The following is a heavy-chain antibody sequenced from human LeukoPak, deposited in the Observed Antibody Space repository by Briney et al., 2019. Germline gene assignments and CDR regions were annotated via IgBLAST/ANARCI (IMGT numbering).Heavy chain of an antibody. CDR1: GGSISSYY. V-gene: IGHV4-4*07. CDR2: ICTSGST. Sequence: SETLSLTCTVSGGSISSYYWSWIRQPAGKGLEWIGRICTSGSTNYNPSLKSRVTMSVDTSKNQFSLKLSSVAAADTAVYYCAREGSPTKYCSGGSCYLAIDYWGQGTLVTVSS. D-gene: IGHD2-15*01. J-gene: IGHJ4*02. CDR3: AREGSPTKYCSGGSCYLAIDY.